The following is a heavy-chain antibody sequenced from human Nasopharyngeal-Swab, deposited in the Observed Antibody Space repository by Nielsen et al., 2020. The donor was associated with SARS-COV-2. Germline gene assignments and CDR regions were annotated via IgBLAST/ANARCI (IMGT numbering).Heavy chain of an antibody. CDR3: ARDITQLLWFGESRAFDI. Sequence: GSLRLSCTVSGGSIISYYWSWIRQPPGKGLEWIGEINHSGSTNYNPSLKSRVTISVDTSKNQFSLKLSSVTAADTAVYFCARDITQLLWFGESRAFDIWGQGTKVTVSS. D-gene: IGHD3-10*01. CDR2: INHSGST. V-gene: IGHV4-34*01. J-gene: IGHJ3*02. CDR1: GGSIISYY.